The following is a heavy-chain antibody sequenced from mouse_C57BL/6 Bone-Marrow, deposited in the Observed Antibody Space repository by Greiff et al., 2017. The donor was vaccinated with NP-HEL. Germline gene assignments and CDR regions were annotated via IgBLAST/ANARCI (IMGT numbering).Heavy chain of an antibody. CDR1: GYTFTSYW. J-gene: IGHJ3*01. D-gene: IGHD4-1*01. CDR3: ARKGLTGGFAWFAY. CDR2: IYPGSGSN. V-gene: IGHV1-55*01. Sequence: QVQLQQPGAELVKPGASVKMSCKASGYTFTSYWITWVKQRPGQGLEWIGDIYPGSGSNNYNEKFKSKATLTVDKSSSTAYMQLSSLTSEDSAVYYCARKGLTGGFAWFAYWGQGTLVTVSA.